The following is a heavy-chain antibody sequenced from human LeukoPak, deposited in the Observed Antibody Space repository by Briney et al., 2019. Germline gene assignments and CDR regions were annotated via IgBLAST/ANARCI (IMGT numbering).Heavy chain of an antibody. V-gene: IGHV1-18*01. CDR1: GYTFTSYG. CDR2: ISAYNGNT. CDR3: ARDQSIQPSWFDP. J-gene: IGHJ5*02. Sequence: ASVKVSCKASGYTFTSYGISWVRQAPGQGLEWMGWISAYNGNTNYAQKLQGRVTMTTDTSTSTAYMELRSLKSEDTAVYYCARDQSIQPSWFDPWGQGTLVTVSS. D-gene: IGHD5-18*01.